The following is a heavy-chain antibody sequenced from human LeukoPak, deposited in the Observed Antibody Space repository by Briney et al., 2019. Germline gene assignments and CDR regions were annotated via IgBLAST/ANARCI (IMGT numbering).Heavy chain of an antibody. D-gene: IGHD2-21*02. V-gene: IGHV3-66*01. CDR2: IYSGGNT. J-gene: IGHJ4*02. Sequence: GGSLRLSCAASGFTVSSNYMSWVRQAPGKGLEWVSVIYSGGNTYYADSVRVRFTISRDNSKNTLYLQMNSLRAEDTAVYYCAGSLAYCGGDCRLGDYWGQGTLVTVSS. CDR1: GFTVSSNY. CDR3: AGSLAYCGGDCRLGDY.